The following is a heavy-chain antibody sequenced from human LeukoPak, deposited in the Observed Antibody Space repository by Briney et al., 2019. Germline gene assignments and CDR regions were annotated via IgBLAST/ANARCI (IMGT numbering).Heavy chain of an antibody. D-gene: IGHD3-9*01. Sequence: SVKVSCKASGGTFSSYAISWVRQAPGQGLEWMGRIIPILGIANYAQKFQGRVTITADKSTSTAYMELSSLRSEDTAVYYCARVFDYDIDAFDIWGQGTMVTVSS. V-gene: IGHV1-69*04. CDR1: GGTFSSYA. CDR3: ARVFDYDIDAFDI. CDR2: IIPILGIA. J-gene: IGHJ3*02.